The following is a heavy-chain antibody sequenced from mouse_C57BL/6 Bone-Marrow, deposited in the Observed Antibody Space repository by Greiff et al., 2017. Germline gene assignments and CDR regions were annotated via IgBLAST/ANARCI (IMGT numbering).Heavy chain of an antibody. CDR3: ARSGWSYAMDY. CDR1: GYTFTSYW. J-gene: IGHJ4*01. Sequence: QVQLQQSGAELVKPGASVKLSCKASGYTFTSYWMQWVKQRPGQGLVWIGEIDPSDSYTNYNQKFKGKATLTVDTSSSTAYMQLSSLTSEDSAVYYCARSGWSYAMDYWGQGTSVTVSS. V-gene: IGHV1-50*01. CDR2: IDPSDSYT. D-gene: IGHD2-3*01.